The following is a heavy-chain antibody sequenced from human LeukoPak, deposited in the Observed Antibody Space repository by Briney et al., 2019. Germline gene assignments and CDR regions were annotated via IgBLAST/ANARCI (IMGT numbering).Heavy chain of an antibody. CDR1: GFTLSGSA. CDR2: IRSKANSYAT. Sequence: PGGSLRLSCAASGFTLSGSAMHWVRQASGKGLEWVGRIRSKANSYATAYAASVKGRFTISRDDSKNTAYLQMNSLKTEDTAVYYCTRLDYYYYYMDVWGKGTTVTVSS. D-gene: IGHD6-6*01. V-gene: IGHV3-73*01. CDR3: TRLDYYYYYMDV. J-gene: IGHJ6*03.